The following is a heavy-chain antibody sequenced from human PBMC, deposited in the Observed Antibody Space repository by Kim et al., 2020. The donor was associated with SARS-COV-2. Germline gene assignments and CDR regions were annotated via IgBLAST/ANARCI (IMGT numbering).Heavy chain of an antibody. CDR1: GFTFSSYA. CDR2: ISYDGSNK. CDR3: ARNRRDWFWGYGMDV. Sequence: GGSLRLSCAASGFTFSSYAMHWVRQAPGKGLEWVAVISYDGSNKYYADSVKGRFTISRDNSKNTLYLQMNSLRAEDTAVYYCARNRRDWFWGYGMDVWG. J-gene: IGHJ6*02. D-gene: IGHD3-16*01. V-gene: IGHV3-30-3*01.